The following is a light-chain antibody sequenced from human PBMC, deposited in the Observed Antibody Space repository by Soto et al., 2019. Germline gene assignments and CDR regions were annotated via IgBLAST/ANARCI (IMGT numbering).Light chain of an antibody. J-gene: IGKJ1*01. CDR1: QSLSNN. V-gene: IGKV3-15*01. Sequence: EVGVTLSPGALSLSPGERATLPCRASQSLSNNIYLAWYQQKPGQGPRLLIFRASSRATGVPTRFSASGSGTEFTLTISGLQSEDFAIYYCQQYSNWPPWPFGPGTKVDIK. CDR2: RAS. CDR3: QQYSNWPPWP.